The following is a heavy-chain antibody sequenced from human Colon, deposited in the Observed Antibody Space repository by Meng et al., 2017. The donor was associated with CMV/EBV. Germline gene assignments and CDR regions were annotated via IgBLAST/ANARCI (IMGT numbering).Heavy chain of an antibody. V-gene: IGHV3-43*01. CDR2: INKDGSRT. CDR1: GFTFGGYI. J-gene: IGHJ5*01. D-gene: IGHD3-9*01. Sequence: SGFTFGGYIMHWVRQAPGKGLWWVSSINKDGSRTFYAGSVKGRFTIFRHNSKSSLYLQMDSLTTEYTAFYYCVKDRYGTRWVSFDSWGHGTLVTVSS. CDR3: VKDRYGTRWVSFDS.